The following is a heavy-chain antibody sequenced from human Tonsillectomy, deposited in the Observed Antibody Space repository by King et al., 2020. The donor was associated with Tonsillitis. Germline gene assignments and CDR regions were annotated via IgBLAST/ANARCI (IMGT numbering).Heavy chain of an antibody. CDR2: ISGSGGYT. CDR3: AKQIEFCSGGTCSLDY. V-gene: IGHV3-23*04. J-gene: IGHJ4*02. D-gene: IGHD2-15*01. CDR1: GFTLSNFA. Sequence: VQLVESGGGLVQSGGSLRLSCAASGFTLSNFAMSWVRQAPGKGLEWVSSISGSGGYTYYADSVEGRFTISRDNSKNTLCLQMNSLRAEDTAVYHCAKQIEFCSGGTCSLDYWGQGALVTVSS.